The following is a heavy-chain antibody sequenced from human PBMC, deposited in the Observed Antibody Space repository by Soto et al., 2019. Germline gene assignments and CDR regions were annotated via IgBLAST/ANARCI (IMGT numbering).Heavy chain of an antibody. CDR1: GFTFSSYW. Sequence: EVQLVESGGGLVQPGGSLRLSCAASGFTFSSYWMSWVRQAPGKGLEWVANIKQDGSEKYYVDSVKGRFTISRDNAKNSLYLQMNSLRAEDTAVYYCASAGYCFSTSCLPFDYWGQGTLVTVSS. CDR2: IKQDGSEK. J-gene: IGHJ4*02. D-gene: IGHD2-2*01. V-gene: IGHV3-7*03. CDR3: ASAGYCFSTSCLPFDY.